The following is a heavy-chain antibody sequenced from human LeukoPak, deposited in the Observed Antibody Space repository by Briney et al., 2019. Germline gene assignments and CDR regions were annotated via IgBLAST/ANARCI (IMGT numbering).Heavy chain of an antibody. V-gene: IGHV4-59*08. CDR2: IYYSGTT. Sequence: SETLSLTCSVSGGSISGYYWSWIRQPPGKGLEWIGYIYYSGTTIYNPSLKSRVTISVDTSKNQFSLKLNSVTAADTAVYYCARRGVVGATDDAFDIWGQGTMVTVSS. D-gene: IGHD1-26*01. J-gene: IGHJ3*02. CDR3: ARRGVVGATDDAFDI. CDR1: GGSISGYY.